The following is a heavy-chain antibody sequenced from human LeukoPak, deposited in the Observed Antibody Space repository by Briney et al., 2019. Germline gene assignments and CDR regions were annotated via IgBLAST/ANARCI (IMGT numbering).Heavy chain of an antibody. J-gene: IGHJ3*02. V-gene: IGHV3-48*03. CDR2: ISSSGNTI. D-gene: IGHD7-27*01. CDR1: GITFSSYE. Sequence: GGSLRLSCAASGITFSSYEMNWVRQAPGKGLGWASFISSSGNTIYYADSVKGRFIISRDNAKNSLYLQMNSLRTEDTAVYYCARERPGEDTFDIWGQGTMVTVSS. CDR3: ARERPGEDTFDI.